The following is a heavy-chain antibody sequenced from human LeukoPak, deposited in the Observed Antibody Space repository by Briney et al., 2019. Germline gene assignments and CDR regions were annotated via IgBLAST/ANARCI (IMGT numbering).Heavy chain of an antibody. CDR3: AKDKSGMAYYFDF. D-gene: IGHD3-10*01. CDR2: INGDGSST. CDR1: GFTLSNNW. V-gene: IGHV3-74*01. Sequence: GGSLRLSCAASGFTLSNNWMHWVRQAPGKGLVWVSRINGDGSSTSYADSVKGRFTISRDNSKDTLYLQMDSLRAEDTAVYYCAKDKSGMAYYFDFWGQGTLVTVSS. J-gene: IGHJ4*02.